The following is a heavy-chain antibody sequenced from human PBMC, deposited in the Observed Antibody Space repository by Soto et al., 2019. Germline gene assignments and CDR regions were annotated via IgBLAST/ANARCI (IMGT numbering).Heavy chain of an antibody. D-gene: IGHD6-13*01. CDR1: GYTFTDYY. CDR2: IHDNSGAT. V-gene: IGHV1-2*02. CDR3: ARDSAAAAGLSFDS. J-gene: IGHJ4*02. Sequence: ASVKVSCKASGYTFTDYYMHWVRRAPGQGLEWMGWIHDNSGATRYSQRFQGRVTLTRDTSISTAYMELSSLRSDDTAVYYCARDSAAAAGLSFDSWGQGTLVTVSS.